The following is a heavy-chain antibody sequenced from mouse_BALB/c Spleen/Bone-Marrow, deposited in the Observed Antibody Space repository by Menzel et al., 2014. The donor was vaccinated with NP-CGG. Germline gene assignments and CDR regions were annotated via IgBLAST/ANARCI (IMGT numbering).Heavy chain of an antibody. CDR2: IYPGSGNT. D-gene: IGHD2-1*01. CDR1: GYAFTNYW. V-gene: IGHV1-63*01. Sequence: VQLQQSGAELVRPGTSVKISCKASGYAFTNYWLGWVKQRPGHGLEWIGDIYPGSGNTYYNEKFKGKATLTADKSSSTAYMHLNSMTSEDSAVYFCARWDYGNSYYFDYWGQGTTLTVSS. J-gene: IGHJ2*01. CDR3: ARWDYGNSYYFDY.